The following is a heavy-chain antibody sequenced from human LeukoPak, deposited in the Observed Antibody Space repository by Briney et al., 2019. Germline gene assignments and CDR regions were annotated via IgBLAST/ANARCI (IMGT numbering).Heavy chain of an antibody. CDR3: AKGRSGSYYWFDT. Sequence: SVKVSCKASGGTFSSYAISWVRQAPGQGLEWMGGIIPIFGTANYAQKFQGRVTITADESTSTAYMELSSLRSEDTAVYYCAKGRSGSYYWFDTWGQGTLVTVSS. J-gene: IGHJ5*02. CDR1: GGTFSSYA. V-gene: IGHV1-69*13. CDR2: IIPIFGTA. D-gene: IGHD1-26*01.